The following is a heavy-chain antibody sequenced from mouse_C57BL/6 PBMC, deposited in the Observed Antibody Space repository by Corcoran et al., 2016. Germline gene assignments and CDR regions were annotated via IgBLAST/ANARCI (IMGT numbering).Heavy chain of an antibody. Sequence: EVQLQQSGPVLVKLGASVKMSCKASGYTFTDYYMNWVKQSHGKSLEWIGVINPYNGGTSYNQKFKGKATLTVDKSSSTAYMELNSLTSEDSAVYYCARGMITTNYYAMDYWGQGTSVTVSS. CDR2: INPYNGGT. J-gene: IGHJ4*01. CDR3: ARGMITTNYYAMDY. CDR1: GYTFTDYY. V-gene: IGHV1-19*01. D-gene: IGHD2-4*01.